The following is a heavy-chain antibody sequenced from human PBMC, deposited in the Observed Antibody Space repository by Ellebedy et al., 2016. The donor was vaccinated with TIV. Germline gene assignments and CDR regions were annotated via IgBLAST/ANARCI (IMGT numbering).Heavy chain of an antibody. Sequence: PGGSLRLSCAASGFTFNSYAMHWVRQAPGQGLEWVAVISYDGSSKYYADSVKGRFTISRDNSMTTLYLEMNSLRAEDTAVYYCARDLDKSSGWYGGAAYWGQGTLVTVSS. D-gene: IGHD6-19*01. V-gene: IGHV3-30-3*01. CDR1: GFTFNSYA. CDR2: ISYDGSSK. J-gene: IGHJ4*02. CDR3: ARDLDKSSGWYGGAAY.